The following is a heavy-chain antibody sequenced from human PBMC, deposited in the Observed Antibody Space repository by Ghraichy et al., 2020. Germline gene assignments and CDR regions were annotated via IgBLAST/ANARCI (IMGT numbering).Heavy chain of an antibody. Sequence: GGSLRLSCAASGFTFSSYAMSWVRQAPGKGLEWVSAISGRGGSTYYADSVKGRFTISRDNSKNTLYLQMNSLRAEDTAVYYCAKDAHDSSGYYFPDDAFDIWGQGTMVTVSS. V-gene: IGHV3-23*01. D-gene: IGHD3-22*01. CDR1: GFTFSSYA. J-gene: IGHJ3*02. CDR3: AKDAHDSSGYYFPDDAFDI. CDR2: ISGRGGST.